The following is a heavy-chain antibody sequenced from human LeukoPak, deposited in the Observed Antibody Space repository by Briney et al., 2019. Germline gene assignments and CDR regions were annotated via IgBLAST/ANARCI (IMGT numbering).Heavy chain of an antibody. CDR3: AKDPGGSGSADY. D-gene: IGHD3-10*01. J-gene: IGHJ4*02. CDR2: INPNSGGT. CDR1: GYTFTGYY. Sequence: ASVKVSCKASGYTFTGYYMHWVRQAPGQGLEWMGWINPNSGGTNYAQKFQGRVTMTRDTSISTAYMELSRLRSDDTAVYYCAKDPGGSGSADYWGQGTLVTVSS. V-gene: IGHV1-2*02.